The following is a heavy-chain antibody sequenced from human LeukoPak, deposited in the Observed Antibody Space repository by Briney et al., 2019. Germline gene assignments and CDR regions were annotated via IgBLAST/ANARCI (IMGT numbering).Heavy chain of an antibody. J-gene: IGHJ4*02. CDR3: ARDLGATVTYYYFDY. D-gene: IGHD4-17*01. V-gene: IGHV3-21*01. CDR2: ISSSSSYI. CDR1: GFAFSIYS. Sequence: PGGSLRLSCAASGFAFSIYSMNWVRQAPGKGLEWVSPISSSSSYIYYADSVKGRFTISRDNAKNSLFLQMNSLRGEDTAVYYCARDLGATVTYYYFDYWGQATLVTVPS.